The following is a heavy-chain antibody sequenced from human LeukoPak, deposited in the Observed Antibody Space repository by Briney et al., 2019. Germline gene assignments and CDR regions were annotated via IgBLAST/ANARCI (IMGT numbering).Heavy chain of an antibody. J-gene: IGHJ6*03. D-gene: IGHD3-3*01. CDR2: FDPEDGET. Sequence: ASVNVSCKVSGYTLTELSMHWVRQAPGKGLEWMGRFDPEDGETIYAQKFQGRVTMTEDTSTDTAYMELSSLRSEDTAVYYCATKDPGWSGYFMDVWGKGTTVTVSS. V-gene: IGHV1-24*01. CDR1: GYTLTELS. CDR3: ATKDPGWSGYFMDV.